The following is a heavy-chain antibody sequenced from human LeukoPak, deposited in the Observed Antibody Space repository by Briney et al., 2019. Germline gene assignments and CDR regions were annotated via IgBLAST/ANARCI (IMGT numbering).Heavy chain of an antibody. CDR1: GYTFTDYY. V-gene: IGHV1-2*06. J-gene: IGHJ4*02. CDR3: ARGNSGYEWVGAAY. CDR2: INPNSGGT. Sequence: ASVKASCKASGYTFTDYYVHWVRQAPGQGLEWMGRINPNSGGTERAQKFHGRFTMTRDTSTGTAYMELSRLKSDDTAMYYCARGNSGYEWVGAAYWGQGTLVTVSS. D-gene: IGHD5-12*01.